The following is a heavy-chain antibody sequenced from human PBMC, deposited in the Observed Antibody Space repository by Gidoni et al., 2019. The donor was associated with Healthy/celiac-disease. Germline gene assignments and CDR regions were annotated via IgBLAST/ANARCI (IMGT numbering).Heavy chain of an antibody. J-gene: IGHJ4*02. V-gene: IGHV3-9*01. CDR1: GFTFDAYA. D-gene: IGHD4-17*01. Sequence: EVQLVESGGGLVQPGSSLRLSCAASGFTFDAYAMTWVRQALGKGLGGVSGINWNSGSIGYADSVKGRFTISRDNAKNSLYLQMNSLRAEDTALYYCAKDMIAYGEMGLTFDYWGQGTLVTVSS. CDR3: AKDMIAYGEMGLTFDY. CDR2: INWNSGSI.